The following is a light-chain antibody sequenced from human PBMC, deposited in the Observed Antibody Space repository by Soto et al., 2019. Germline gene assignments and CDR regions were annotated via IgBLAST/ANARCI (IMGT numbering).Light chain of an antibody. CDR1: SSDVGSHNL. Sequence: QSALTQPASVSGSPGQSITISCTGTSSDVGSHNLVSWYQHHPANAPKLMVYEASKRPSGVSDRFSGSKSGNTASLTISGPRGGEGADYSCCSFSPPGANGVFGGGTQLPFL. CDR3: CSFSPPGANGV. CDR2: EAS. J-gene: IGLJ3*02. V-gene: IGLV2-23*01.